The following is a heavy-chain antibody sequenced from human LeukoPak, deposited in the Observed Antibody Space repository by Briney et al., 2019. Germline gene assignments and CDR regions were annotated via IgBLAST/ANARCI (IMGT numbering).Heavy chain of an antibody. Sequence: GASVKVSCKASGYTFTSYGISWVRQAPGQGLEWMGWISGYNGNTNYAQKLQGRVTMTTDTSTSTAYMELRSLRSDDTAVYYCARQSRGYCSSTSCSHYFDYWGQGTLVTVSS. CDR1: GYTFTSYG. CDR3: ARQSRGYCSSTSCSHYFDY. D-gene: IGHD2-2*01. V-gene: IGHV1-18*01. J-gene: IGHJ4*02. CDR2: ISGYNGNT.